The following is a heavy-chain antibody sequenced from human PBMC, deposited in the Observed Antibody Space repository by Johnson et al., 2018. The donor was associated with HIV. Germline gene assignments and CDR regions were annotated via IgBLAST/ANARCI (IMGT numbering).Heavy chain of an antibody. CDR3: ARVRIWWELHGTVSAFDI. CDR1: GFTFSNAW. D-gene: IGHD1-26*01. Sequence: QVLLVESGGGVVKPGGSLRLSCAASGFTFSNAWMSWIRQAPGKGLEWISYISGSGGTMYSEDSVKGRFTISRNNANNSLHLQMNNLRAEDTAVYYCARVRIWWELHGTVSAFDIWGQGTMVTVSS. CDR2: ISGSGGTM. J-gene: IGHJ3*02. V-gene: IGHV3-11*04.